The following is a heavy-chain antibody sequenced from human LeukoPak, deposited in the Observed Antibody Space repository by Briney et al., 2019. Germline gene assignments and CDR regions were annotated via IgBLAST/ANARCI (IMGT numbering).Heavy chain of an antibody. V-gene: IGHV1-2*06. J-gene: IGHJ5*02. CDR1: GYTFTDYH. CDR2: INPNSGVT. CDR3: ARDPGIAAAGNSFDP. D-gene: IGHD6-13*01. Sequence: ASVKVSCKASGYTFTDYHMHWVRQAPGQGLEWMGRINPNSGVTKYAERFQGRVTMTRDTSISTAYMELSRLRSDDAAVYYCARDPGIAAAGNSFDPWGQGTLVTVSP.